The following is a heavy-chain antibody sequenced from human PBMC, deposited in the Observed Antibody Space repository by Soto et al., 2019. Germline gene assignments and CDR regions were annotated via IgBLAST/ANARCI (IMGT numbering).Heavy chain of an antibody. CDR1: GFTFSSYE. V-gene: IGHV3-48*03. CDR2: ISSTGSGT. J-gene: IGHJ4*02. CDR3: VRDLHEPLATDALRVAN. D-gene: IGHD2-8*02. Sequence: EMQLVDSGGGLVQPGGSLRLSCAASGFTFSSYEMHWVRQAPGKGLEWISYISSTGSGTLYADSVRGRFTMSRDNTKNSVSLQMSSLRAEDTAVYYCVRDLHEPLATDALRVANWGQGTQVSVSS.